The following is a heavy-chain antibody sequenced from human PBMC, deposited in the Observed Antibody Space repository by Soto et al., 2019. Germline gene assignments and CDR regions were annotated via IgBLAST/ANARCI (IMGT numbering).Heavy chain of an antibody. D-gene: IGHD2-2*01. CDR2: IYFSGST. CDR3: ARHRGYCSSTSCYAYYYYMDV. CDR1: GGSISSYY. Sequence: SSETLSLTCTVSGGSISSYYWSWIRQPPGKGLEWFWYIYFSGSTNYNPSLKSRVTISVDTSKNQFSLKLSSVTAADTAVYYCARHRGYCSSTSCYAYYYYMDVWGKGTTVTVSS. V-gene: IGHV4-59*08. J-gene: IGHJ6*03.